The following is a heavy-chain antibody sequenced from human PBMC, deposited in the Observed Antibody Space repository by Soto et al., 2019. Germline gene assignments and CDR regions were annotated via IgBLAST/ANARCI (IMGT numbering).Heavy chain of an antibody. J-gene: IGHJ6*02. V-gene: IGHV1-69*13. CDR1: GGTFSSYA. D-gene: IGHD3-9*01. CDR3: ARDDPSPPTYYDISYGMDV. CDR2: IIPIFGTA. Sequence: SVKVSCKASGGTFSSYAISWVRQAPGQGLEWMGGIIPIFGTANYAQKFQGRVTITADESTSTAYMELSSLRAEDTAVYYCARDDPSPPTYYDISYGMDVWGQGTTVTGLL.